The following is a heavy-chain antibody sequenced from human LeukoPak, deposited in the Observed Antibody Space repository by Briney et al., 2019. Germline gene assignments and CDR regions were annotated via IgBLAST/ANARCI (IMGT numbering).Heavy chain of an antibody. CDR1: GFTLSSYG. J-gene: IGHJ4*02. Sequence: PGGSLRLSCAASGFTLSSYGMHWVRQAPGEGLEWVAFIRYDGSNKYYEDSVKGRLTITRDNSKNTLYLQMTSLRGDDTAVYYCAKEKNSYSSSSGQGYWGQGTLVTVSS. D-gene: IGHD6-6*01. CDR3: AKEKNSYSSSSGQGY. V-gene: IGHV3-30*02. CDR2: IRYDGSNK.